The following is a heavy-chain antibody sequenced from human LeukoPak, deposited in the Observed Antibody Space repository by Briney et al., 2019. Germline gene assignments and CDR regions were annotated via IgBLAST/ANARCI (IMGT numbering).Heavy chain of an antibody. D-gene: IGHD4-23*01. CDR3: ARALYDYGGNRVWFDP. Sequence: GGSLRLSCAASGFTFSSYSMNWVRQAPGKGLEWVSSISSSSSYIYYADSVKGRFTISRDNAKNSLYLQMNSLRAEDTAVYYCARALYDYGGNRVWFDPWGQGTLVTVSS. J-gene: IGHJ5*02. CDR1: GFTFSSYS. V-gene: IGHV3-21*04. CDR2: ISSSSSYI.